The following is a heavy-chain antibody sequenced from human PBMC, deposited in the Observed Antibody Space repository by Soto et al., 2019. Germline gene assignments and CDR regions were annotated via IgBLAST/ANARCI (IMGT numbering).Heavy chain of an antibody. J-gene: IGHJ4*02. CDR2: IYYSGST. Sequence: SETLSLTCTVSGGSISSYYWSWIRQPPGKGLEWIGYIYYSGSTNYNPSLKSRVTISVDTSKNQFSLKLSSVTAADTAVYYCARLNIGATYFDYWGQGTLVTGSS. V-gene: IGHV4-59*01. CDR3: ARLNIGATYFDY. CDR1: GGSISSYY.